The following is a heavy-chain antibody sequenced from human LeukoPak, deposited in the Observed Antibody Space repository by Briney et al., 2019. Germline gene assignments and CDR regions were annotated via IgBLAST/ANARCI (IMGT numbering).Heavy chain of an antibody. D-gene: IGHD3-22*01. CDR3: ARALYYYDSSGSDF. J-gene: IGHJ4*02. V-gene: IGHV1-2*02. CDR2: INPNSGGT. CDR1: GYTFTGYY. Sequence: ASVKVSCKASGYTFTGYYMHWVRQAPGQGLEWMGWINPNSGGTNYAQKFQGRVTMTRDTSISTAYMELSRLRSDDTAVYYCARALYYYDSSGSDFWGQGTLVTVSS.